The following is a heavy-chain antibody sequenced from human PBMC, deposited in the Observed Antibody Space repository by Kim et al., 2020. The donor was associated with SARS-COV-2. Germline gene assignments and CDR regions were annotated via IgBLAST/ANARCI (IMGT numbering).Heavy chain of an antibody. Sequence: SETLSLTCTVSGGSISSGGYYWSWIRQHPGKGLEWIGYIYYSGSTYYNPSLKSRVTISVDTSKNQFSLKLSSVTAADTAVYYCARDQDRGGSNYWGQGTLVTVSS. CDR1: GGSISSGGYY. CDR3: ARDQDRGGSNY. J-gene: IGHJ4*02. CDR2: IYYSGST. V-gene: IGHV4-31*03. D-gene: IGHD3-10*01.